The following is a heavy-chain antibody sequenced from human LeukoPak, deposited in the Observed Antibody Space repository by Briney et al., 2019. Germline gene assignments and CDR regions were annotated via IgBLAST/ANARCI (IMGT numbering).Heavy chain of an antibody. CDR3: ARGVSAWYQGWFDP. CDR2: MKHDGSEK. CDR1: GFTFSSYW. Sequence: GGSLRLSCAASGFTFSSYWMSWVHQAPGKGLEGVANMKHDGSEKYYVASVKGRYTISRDNVNNSLYLQMNSLRVEDTAIYYCARGVSAWYQGWFDPWGQGTLVTVSS. D-gene: IGHD6-19*01. V-gene: IGHV3-7*01. J-gene: IGHJ5*02.